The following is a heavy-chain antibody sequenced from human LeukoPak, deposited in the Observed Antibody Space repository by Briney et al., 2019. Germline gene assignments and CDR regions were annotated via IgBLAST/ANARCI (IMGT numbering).Heavy chain of an antibody. CDR2: INTDTGNP. J-gene: IGHJ4*02. Sequence: ASVKVSCKASGYTFTSYAMHWVRQAPGQGLEWMGWINTDTGNPTYAQGFTGRFVFSLDTSVSTAYLQISSLKAEDTATYYCARDPPYSGSYYGYWGQGTLVTVSS. V-gene: IGHV7-4-1*02. CDR3: ARDPPYSGSYYGY. D-gene: IGHD1-26*01. CDR1: GYTFTSYA.